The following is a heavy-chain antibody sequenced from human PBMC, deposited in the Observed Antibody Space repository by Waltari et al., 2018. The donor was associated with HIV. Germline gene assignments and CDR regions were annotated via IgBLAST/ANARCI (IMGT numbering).Heavy chain of an antibody. V-gene: IGHV1-2*06. J-gene: IGHJ4*02. CDR2: INPNSGGT. CDR1: GYTFTGYY. D-gene: IGHD2-2*01. CDR3: ARGRPESIVIIPVATFDY. Sequence: QVQLVQSGAEVKKPGASVKVSCKASGYTFTGYYLQWVRQAPGQGLEWMGRINPNSGGTNYAQKFQGRVTMTRDTSISTAYMELSRLRSDDTAVYYCARGRPESIVIIPVATFDYWGQGTLVTVSS.